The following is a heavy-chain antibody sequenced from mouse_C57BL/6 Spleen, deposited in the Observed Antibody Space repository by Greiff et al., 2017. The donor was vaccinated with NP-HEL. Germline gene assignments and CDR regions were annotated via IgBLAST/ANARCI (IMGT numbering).Heavy chain of an antibody. CDR3: ATSMITDYYAMDY. CDR1: GFTFSDYY. D-gene: IGHD2-4*01. V-gene: IGHV5-12*01. J-gene: IGHJ4*01. Sequence: EVKLVESGGGLVQPGGSLKLSCAASGFTFSDYYMYWVRQTPEKRLEWVAYISNGGGRTYYPDTVKGRFTISRDNAKNTLYLQMSRLKSEDTAMYYCATSMITDYYAMDYWGQGTSVTVSS. CDR2: ISNGGGRT.